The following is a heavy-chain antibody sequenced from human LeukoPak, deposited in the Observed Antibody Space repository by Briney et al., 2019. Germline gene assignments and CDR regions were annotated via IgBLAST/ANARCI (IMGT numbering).Heavy chain of an antibody. V-gene: IGHV3-30*03. CDR2: ISYDGSNK. CDR3: AREGTGRYDALDV. J-gene: IGHJ3*01. CDR1: GFTFSSYG. Sequence: PGGSLRLSCAASGFTFSSYGMHWVRQAPGKGLEWVAVISYDGSNKYYADSVKGRFTISRDNSKNTLYLQMNSLRAEDTAVYYCAREGTGRYDALDVWGQGTMVTVSS. D-gene: IGHD1-1*01.